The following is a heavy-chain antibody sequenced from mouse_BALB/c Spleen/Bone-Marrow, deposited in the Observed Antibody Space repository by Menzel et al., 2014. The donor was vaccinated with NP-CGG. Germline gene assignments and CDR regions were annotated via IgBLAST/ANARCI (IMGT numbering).Heavy chain of an antibody. D-gene: IGHD1-3*01. CDR3: ARQEFAIYWYFDV. CDR1: GFNIKDTY. Sequence: VQLKESGAELVKPGASVKLSCSASGFNIKDTYMHWVKQGPEQGLEWIGRIDPANGNTKYDPKFQDKATITADTSSNTVDLQLSSLTVEDTAVYYCARQEFAIYWYFDVWGAGTTVTVSS. CDR2: IDPANGNT. J-gene: IGHJ1*01. V-gene: IGHV14-3*02.